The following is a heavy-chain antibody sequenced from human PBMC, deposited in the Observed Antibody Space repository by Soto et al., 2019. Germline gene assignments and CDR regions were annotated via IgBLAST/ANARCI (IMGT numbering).Heavy chain of an antibody. V-gene: IGHV4-59*01. CDR2: IYYSGST. D-gene: IGHD4-4*01. CDR1: GGSISSYY. CDR3: ARLNDYSNYGLDY. J-gene: IGHJ4*02. Sequence: SETLSLTCTVSGGSISSYYWSWIRQPPGKGLEWIGYIYYSGSTNYNPSLKSRVTISVDTSKNQFSLKLSSVTAADTAVYYCARLNDYSNYGLDYWGQGTLVTVSS.